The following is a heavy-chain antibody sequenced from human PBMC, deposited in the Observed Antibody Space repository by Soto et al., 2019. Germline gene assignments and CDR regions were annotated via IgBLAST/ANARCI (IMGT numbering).Heavy chain of an antibody. Sequence: ASVKVSCKASGYTFTSYAMHWVRQAPGQRLEWMGWINAGNGNTKYSQKFQGRVTITRDTSASTAYMELSSLRSEDTAVYYCARGDSSGWYGYYYMDVWGKGATLTGSS. J-gene: IGHJ6*03. CDR1: GYTFTSYA. CDR3: ARGDSSGWYGYYYMDV. D-gene: IGHD6-19*01. CDR2: INAGNGNT. V-gene: IGHV1-3*01.